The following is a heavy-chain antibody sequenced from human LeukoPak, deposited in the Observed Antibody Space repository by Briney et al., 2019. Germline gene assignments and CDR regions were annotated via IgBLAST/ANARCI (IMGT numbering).Heavy chain of an antibody. V-gene: IGHV1-69*13. Sequence: SVKVSCKASGGTFSSYAISWVRQAPGQGLEWMGGIIPIFGTANYAQKFQGRVTITADESTSTAYMELSSLRSEDTAVYYCAREGIAVAGTRVGYYYYYGMDVWGQGTTVTVSS. D-gene: IGHD6-19*01. CDR1: GGTFSSYA. CDR2: IIPIFGTA. J-gene: IGHJ6*02. CDR3: AREGIAVAGTRVGYYYYYGMDV.